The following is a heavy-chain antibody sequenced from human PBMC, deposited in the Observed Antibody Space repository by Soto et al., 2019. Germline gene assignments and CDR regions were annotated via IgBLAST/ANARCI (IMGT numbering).Heavy chain of an antibody. CDR1: GFTFDDYA. CDR2: ISWNSGSI. D-gene: IGHD2-2*01. J-gene: IGHJ6*02. CDR3: AKVPIGGSTNGSGMDV. V-gene: IGHV3-9*01. Sequence: GGSLRLSCAASGFTFDDYAMHWVRQAPGKGLEWVSGISWNSGSIGYADSVKGRFTISRDNAKNSLYLQMNSLRAEDTALYYCAKVPIGGSTNGSGMDVWGQGTTVTVSS.